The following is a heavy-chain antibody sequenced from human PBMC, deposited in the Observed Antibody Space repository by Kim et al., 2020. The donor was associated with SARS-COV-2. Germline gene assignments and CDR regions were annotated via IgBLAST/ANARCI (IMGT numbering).Heavy chain of an antibody. D-gene: IGHD2-15*01. V-gene: IGHV4-34*01. J-gene: IGHJ4*02. CDR3: ARGQHVVVVAATPVFDY. Sequence: LKSRVTISVDTSKNQFSLKLSSVTAADTAVYYCARGQHVVVVAATPVFDYWGQGTLVTVSS.